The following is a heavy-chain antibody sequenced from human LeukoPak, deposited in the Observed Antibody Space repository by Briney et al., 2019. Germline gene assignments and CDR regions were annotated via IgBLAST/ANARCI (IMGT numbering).Heavy chain of an antibody. CDR1: GGSISSGSYY. CDR2: IYTSGST. CDR3: ARGSGTYYYDSSGYYLDY. V-gene: IGHV4-61*02. Sequence: SETLSLTCTVSGGSISSGSYYWSWIRQPAGKGLEWIGRIYTSGSTNYNPSLKSRVTISVDTSKNQFSLKLSSVTTADTAVYYCARGSGTYYYDSSGYYLDYWGQGTLVTVSS. J-gene: IGHJ4*02. D-gene: IGHD3-22*01.